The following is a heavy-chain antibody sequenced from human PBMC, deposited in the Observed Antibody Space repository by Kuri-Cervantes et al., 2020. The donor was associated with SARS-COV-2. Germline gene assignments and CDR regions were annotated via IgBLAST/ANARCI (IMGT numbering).Heavy chain of an antibody. CDR3: VRHPPIAVADYYFDY. V-gene: IGHV4-39*01. J-gene: IGHJ4*02. Sequence: SETLSLTCTVSGGSITTYSYYWGWIRQPPGKGLERIGSLYYSGSTYYNPSLKSRVTISIDTSKNQFSLRLSSVTAADTAVYYCVRHPPIAVADYYFDYWGQGALVTVSS. CDR1: GGSITTYSYY. CDR2: LYYSGST. D-gene: IGHD6-19*01.